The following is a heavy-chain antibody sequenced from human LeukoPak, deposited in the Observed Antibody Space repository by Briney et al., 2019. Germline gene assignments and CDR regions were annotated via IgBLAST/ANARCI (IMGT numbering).Heavy chain of an antibody. J-gene: IGHJ5*02. CDR1: GYTFTSYY. CDR3: ARDLHYDFWSGYFFDP. Sequence: ASVKVSCKASGYTFTSYYMHWVRQAPGQGLEWMGIINPSGGSTSYAQKFQGRVAMTRDTSTSTVYMELSSLRSEDTAVYYCARDLHYDFWSGYFFDPWGQGTLATVSS. CDR2: INPSGGST. D-gene: IGHD3-3*01. V-gene: IGHV1-46*01.